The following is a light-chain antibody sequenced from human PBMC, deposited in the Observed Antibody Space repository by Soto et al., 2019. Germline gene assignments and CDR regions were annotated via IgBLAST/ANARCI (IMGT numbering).Light chain of an antibody. CDR1: QGISNY. V-gene: IGKV1-27*01. CDR3: QKYNSAPWT. CDR2: AAS. J-gene: IGKJ1*01. Sequence: DIQMTQSTSCLSASVGDRVTITYRASQGISNYLAWYQQKPGKVPQLLIYAASTLQSGVPSRFSGSGSGTDFTLTISSLQPEDVATYYCQKYNSAPWTFGQGTKVEIK.